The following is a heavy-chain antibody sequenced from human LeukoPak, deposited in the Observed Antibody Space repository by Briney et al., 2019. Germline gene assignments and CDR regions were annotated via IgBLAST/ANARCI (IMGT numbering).Heavy chain of an antibody. CDR1: GGSFSGYY. CDR2: IYHSGST. Sequence: SETLSLTCAVYGGSFSGYYWSWIRQPPGKGLEWIGYIYHSGSTYYNPSLKSRVTISVDRSKNQFSLKLSSVTAADTAVYYCAREGPSDAFDIWGQGTMVTVSS. V-gene: IGHV4-34*01. CDR3: AREGPSDAFDI. J-gene: IGHJ3*02.